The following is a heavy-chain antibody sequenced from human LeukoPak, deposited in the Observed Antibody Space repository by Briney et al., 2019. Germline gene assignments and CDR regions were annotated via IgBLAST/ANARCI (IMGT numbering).Heavy chain of an antibody. D-gene: IGHD5-18*01. J-gene: IGHJ6*02. CDR1: GGTFSSYA. Sequence: ASVKVSCMASGGTFSSYAISWVRQAPGQGLEWMGGIIPIFGTANYAQKFQGRVTITADDSTSTAYMELSSLRSEDTAVYYCASLGVPNTAMFSNYGMDVWGQGTTVTVSS. CDR2: IIPIFGTA. V-gene: IGHV1-69*13. CDR3: ASLGVPNTAMFSNYGMDV.